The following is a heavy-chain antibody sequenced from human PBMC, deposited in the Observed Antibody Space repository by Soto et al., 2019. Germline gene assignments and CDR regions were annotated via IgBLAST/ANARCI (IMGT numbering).Heavy chain of an antibody. J-gene: IGHJ5*01. CDR1: GGSVSSNVYY. CDR2: FDDGGGA. Sequence: SETLSLTCSVSGGSVSSNVYYGTWIRQPPGKGLEWIGSFDDGGGAHYTPSLRSRATISVDTSKNQFSLTLTSVTAADTAVYHCARHHHHGWCDFWGQGILVTVSS. CDR3: ARHHHHGWCDF. V-gene: IGHV4-39*01.